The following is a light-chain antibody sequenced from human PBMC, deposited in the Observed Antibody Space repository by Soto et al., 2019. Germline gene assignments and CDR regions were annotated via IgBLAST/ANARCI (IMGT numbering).Light chain of an antibody. Sequence: DIQMTQSPSSLSASVGDRVTITCRASRSVATFLNWYQQKPGQAPNVLIFSVSNLQTGAPPRFSGSGSETEFTLTISSLQPDDFATYYCQQYNSYSWTFGQGTKVDIK. CDR2: SVS. J-gene: IGKJ1*01. V-gene: IGKV1-5*01. CDR3: QQYNSYSWT. CDR1: RSVATF.